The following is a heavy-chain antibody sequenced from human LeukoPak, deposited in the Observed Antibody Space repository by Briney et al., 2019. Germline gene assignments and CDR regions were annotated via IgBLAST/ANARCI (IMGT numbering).Heavy chain of an antibody. CDR3: VTNFDPDVD. CDR1: GFTFSSYE. CDR2: ISSTVRTI. Sequence: GGSLRLSCAASGFTFSSYEMNWVRQAPGKGLEWVSYISSTVRTIYYADSVKGRFTISRDNAKNSLYLQMNSLRAEDTAVYYCVTNFDPDVDWGQGTLVTVSS. D-gene: IGHD3-9*01. J-gene: IGHJ4*02. V-gene: IGHV3-48*03.